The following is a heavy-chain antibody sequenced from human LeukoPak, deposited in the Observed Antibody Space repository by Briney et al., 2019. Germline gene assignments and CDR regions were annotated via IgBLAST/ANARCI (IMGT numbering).Heavy chain of an antibody. CDR1: GGSISSGGYY. J-gene: IGHJ3*02. CDR3: ASLVVRGVIRAFDI. Sequence: SETLSLTCTVSGGSISSGGYYWSWIRHHPGKGLEWIGYTYYSGSTYYNPSLKSRVTITVDTSKNKFSLKLSSVTAADTAVYYCASLVVRGVIRAFDIWGQGTMVTVSS. D-gene: IGHD3-10*01. CDR2: TYYSGST. V-gene: IGHV4-31*03.